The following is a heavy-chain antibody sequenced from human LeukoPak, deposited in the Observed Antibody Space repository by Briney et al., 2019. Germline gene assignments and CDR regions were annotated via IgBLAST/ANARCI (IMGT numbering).Heavy chain of an antibody. V-gene: IGHV1-69*02. CDR3: AILAYCGGDCYWADY. Sequence: AAVKVSCKASGGTFSSYTISWVRQAPGQRLEWMGRIIPILGIANYAQKFQGRVTITADKSTSTAYMELSSLRSEDTAVYYCAILAYCGGDCYWADYWGQGTLVTVSS. D-gene: IGHD2-21*02. J-gene: IGHJ4*02. CDR2: IIPILGIA. CDR1: GGTFSSYT.